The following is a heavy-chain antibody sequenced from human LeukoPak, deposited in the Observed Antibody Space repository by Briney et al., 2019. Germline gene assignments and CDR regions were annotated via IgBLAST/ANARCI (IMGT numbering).Heavy chain of an antibody. V-gene: IGHV5-51*01. Sequence: GESLKISCKGSGYNFATDWIGWVRQMPGKGLEWMGIIFPGDSDTRYSPSFQGQVTISADKSISTAYLQWSSLRASDTAMYYCARLGVGAAPLTPHDAFDIWGQGTMVTVSS. J-gene: IGHJ3*02. D-gene: IGHD1-26*01. CDR1: GYNFATDW. CDR2: IFPGDSDT. CDR3: ARLGVGAAPLTPHDAFDI.